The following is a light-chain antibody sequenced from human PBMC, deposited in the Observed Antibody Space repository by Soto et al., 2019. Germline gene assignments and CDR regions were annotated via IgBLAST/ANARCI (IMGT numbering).Light chain of an antibody. Sequence: NFMLTQPNSVSESPGKTVSISCTRSSGSIASNYVQWYQQRPGSAPTTVIYEDNQRPSGVPDRFSGSIDSSSNSAYLYISWLKTEDESDYYCQSSDSSGWVFGGGTKVTVL. CDR1: SGSIASNY. CDR2: EDN. J-gene: IGLJ3*02. CDR3: QSSDSSGWV. V-gene: IGLV6-57*04.